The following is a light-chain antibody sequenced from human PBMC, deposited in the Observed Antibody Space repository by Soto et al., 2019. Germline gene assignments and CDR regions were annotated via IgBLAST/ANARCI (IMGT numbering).Light chain of an antibody. V-gene: IGLV2-23*01. CDR3: CSSAGGSTYV. J-gene: IGLJ7*01. Sequence: QSALTQPASVSGSPGQSITISCTGSSSDVGNYNLVSWYQQHPGKAPKLMIYEGSQWPSGVSNRFSGSKSGNTASLTISGLQAEDAADYYCCSSAGGSTYVFGGGTQLTVL. CDR1: SSDVGNYNL. CDR2: EGS.